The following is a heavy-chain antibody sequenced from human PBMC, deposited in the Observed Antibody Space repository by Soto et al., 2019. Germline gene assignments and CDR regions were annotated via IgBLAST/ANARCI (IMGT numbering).Heavy chain of an antibody. D-gene: IGHD6-19*01. Sequence: EVQLLESGGDLVQPGGSLRLSCAASGFIFSNYAMTWVRQAPGKGPEWVSTFTSGGSTYYRDTVKGRFTISRDNSKNTLYLQMNSLRAEDTDVYYCARSDKYNSQSSGWANRFDYWGQGTLFTVSS. V-gene: IGHV3-23*01. CDR2: FTSGGST. J-gene: IGHJ4*02. CDR1: GFIFSNYA. CDR3: ARSDKYNSQSSGWANRFDY.